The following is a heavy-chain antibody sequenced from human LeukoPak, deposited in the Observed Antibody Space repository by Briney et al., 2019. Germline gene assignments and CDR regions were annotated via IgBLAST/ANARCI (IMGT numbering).Heavy chain of an antibody. J-gene: IGHJ4*02. D-gene: IGHD3-22*01. CDR1: GYTFTGYY. Sequence: GASVKVSCKASGYTFTGYYMHWVRQAPGQGLEWMGWINPNSGGTNYAQKFQGRVTTTRDTSISTAYMELSRLRSDDTAVYYCAREFYYYDSSGYYRWGQGTLVTVSS. CDR2: INPNSGGT. CDR3: AREFYYYDSSGYYR. V-gene: IGHV1-2*02.